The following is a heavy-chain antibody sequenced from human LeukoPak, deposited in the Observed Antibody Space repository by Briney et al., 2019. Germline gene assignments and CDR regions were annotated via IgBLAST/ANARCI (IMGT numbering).Heavy chain of an antibody. CDR2: VSSSGSYI. CDR3: ATLYYYDGSDYHSSDY. CDR1: GFTFSTFS. V-gene: IGHV3-21*06. D-gene: IGHD3-22*01. Sequence: KPGGSLRLSCAASGFTFSTFSMKWVRQAPGMGLEWVSSVSSSGSYIYYAGSVKGRFTISRDNAKNSLSLQMDSLRAEDTAVYYCATLYYYDGSDYHSSDYWGQGTLVTVSS. J-gene: IGHJ4*02.